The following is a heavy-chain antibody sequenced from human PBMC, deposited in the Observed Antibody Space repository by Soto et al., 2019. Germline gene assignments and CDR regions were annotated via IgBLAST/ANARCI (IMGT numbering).Heavy chain of an antibody. Sequence: EVQLLESGGGLVQPGGSLRLSCAASGFTFSTYAMTWVRQAPGKGLEWVSAITRSGDYTQYADSVKGRFTISRDNSKNTLYLQMISLRAVDTAVYYCAKVGSYYEQFDHWYFDLWCRGTLVTVSS. CDR1: GFTFSTYA. CDR2: ITRSGDYT. D-gene: IGHD3-22*01. V-gene: IGHV3-23*01. CDR3: AKVGSYYEQFDHWYFDL. J-gene: IGHJ2*01.